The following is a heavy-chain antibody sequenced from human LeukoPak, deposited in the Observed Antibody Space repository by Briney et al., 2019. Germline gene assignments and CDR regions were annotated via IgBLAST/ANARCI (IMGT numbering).Heavy chain of an antibody. J-gene: IGHJ4*02. CDR2: IKQDGSEK. D-gene: IGHD6-19*01. V-gene: IGHV3-7*03. CDR1: GFTFSDYW. Sequence: GGSLRLSCAASGFTFSDYWMSWVRQAPGKGVEWVANIKQDGSEKYYVDSVKGRFTISRDNAKNSLYLQMNSLRAEDTAVYYCARVMAVAGIWYFDYWGQGTLVTVSS. CDR3: ARVMAVAGIWYFDY.